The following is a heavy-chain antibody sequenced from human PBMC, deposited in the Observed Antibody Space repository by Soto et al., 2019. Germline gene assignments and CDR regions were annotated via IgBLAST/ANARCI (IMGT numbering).Heavy chain of an antibody. CDR3: TAQFYFDASGYSFDL. CDR1: GFTFNNAW. V-gene: IGHV3-15*01. CDR2: MKSKSEGETT. Sequence: LRLSCAASGFTFNNAWMGWVRQAPGQGLEWVGHMKSKSEGETTDYAAPVKGRFTISRDDSKNTVYLQMNSLTTEDTAVYYCTAQFYFDASGYSFDLWGQGTLVTVSS. J-gene: IGHJ4*02. D-gene: IGHD3-22*01.